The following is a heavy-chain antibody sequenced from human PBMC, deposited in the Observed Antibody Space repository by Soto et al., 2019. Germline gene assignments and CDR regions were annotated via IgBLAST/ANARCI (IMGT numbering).Heavy chain of an antibody. V-gene: IGHV1-69*01. CDR2: IIRIFGTA. D-gene: IGHD3-10*01. CDR3: ARVRFGELLGYYYYYGMDV. J-gene: IGHJ6*02. Sequence: QVQLVQAGAEVKKPGSSVKVSCKASGGTFSSYAISWVRQAPGQGLEGMGGIIRIFGTANYAQKFQGRVMIAAAGSTRTAYTELSSMRSEDTAVYYWARVRFGELLGYYYYYGMDVWGQGTTVTVSS. CDR1: GGTFSSYA.